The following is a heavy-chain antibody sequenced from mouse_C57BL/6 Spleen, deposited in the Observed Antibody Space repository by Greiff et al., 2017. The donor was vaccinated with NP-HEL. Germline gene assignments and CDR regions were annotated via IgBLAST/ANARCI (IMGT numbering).Heavy chain of an antibody. CDR2: IHPSDSDT. CDR1: GYTFTSYW. Sequence: QVQLQQPGAELVKPGASVKVSCKASGYTFTSYWMHWVKQRPGQGLEWIGRIHPSDSDTNYNQKFKGKATLTVDKSSSTAYMPLSSLTSEDSAVYYCAITARDYAMDYWGQGTSVTVSS. D-gene: IGHD3-1*01. J-gene: IGHJ4*01. V-gene: IGHV1-74*01. CDR3: AITARDYAMDY.